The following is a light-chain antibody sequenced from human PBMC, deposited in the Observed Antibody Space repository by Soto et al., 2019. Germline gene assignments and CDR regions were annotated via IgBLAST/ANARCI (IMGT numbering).Light chain of an antibody. CDR3: SSYTSNSTLDV. CDR1: SSDVGRYNY. V-gene: IGLV2-14*01. CDR2: EVS. J-gene: IGLJ1*01. Sequence: QSALTQPASVSGSPGQSITISCTRSSSDVGRYNYVSWYQHDPGKAPKLMIYEVSNRPSGVSNRFSGSKSGNTASLTISGLQAEDEADYHCSSYTSNSTLDVFGTGTKLTVL.